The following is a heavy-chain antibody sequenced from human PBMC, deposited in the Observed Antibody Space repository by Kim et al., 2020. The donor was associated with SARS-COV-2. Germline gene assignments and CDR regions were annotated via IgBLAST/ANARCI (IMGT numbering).Heavy chain of an antibody. J-gene: IGHJ6*03. D-gene: IGHD3-22*01. CDR1: GFTFSDYY. Sequence: GGSLRLSCAASGFTFSDYYMSWIRQAPGKGLEWVSYISSSGSTIYYADSVKGRFTISRDNAKNSLYLQMNSLRAEDTAVYYCARSYYYDSSGYALDYYYYYMDVWGKGTTVTVSS. CDR3: ARSYYYDSSGYALDYYYYYMDV. V-gene: IGHV3-11*01. CDR2: ISSSGSTI.